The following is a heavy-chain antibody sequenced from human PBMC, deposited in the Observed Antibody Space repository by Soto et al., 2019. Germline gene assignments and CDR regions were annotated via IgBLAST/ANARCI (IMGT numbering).Heavy chain of an antibody. V-gene: IGHV1-8*01. CDR1: GYTFTSYD. CDR3: ARVRRGDSYYYYYYYYMDV. D-gene: IGHD2-21*02. J-gene: IGHJ6*03. Sequence: ASVKVSCMASGYTFTSYDINWVRQATGQGLEWMGWMNPNSGDTGYAQKFQGRVTMTRNTSISTAYMELSSLRSEDTAVYYCARVRRGDSYYYYYYYYMDVWGKGTTVTVSS. CDR2: MNPNSGDT.